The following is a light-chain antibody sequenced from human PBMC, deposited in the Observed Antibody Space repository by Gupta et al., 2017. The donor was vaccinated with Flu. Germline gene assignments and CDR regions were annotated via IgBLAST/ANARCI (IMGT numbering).Light chain of an antibody. J-gene: IGKJ4*01. V-gene: IGKV3-11*01. CDR1: RSVGTI. CDR2: DVS. CDR3: QQHYFGPPHS. Sequence: ATPSLSPGDSATITCRASRSVGTILAGYQHKTPEDPTILIYDVSKRATGIPARFSGSGCGTELTIIINSREQADFAVNYCQQHYFGPPHSFGGGTKVEMK.